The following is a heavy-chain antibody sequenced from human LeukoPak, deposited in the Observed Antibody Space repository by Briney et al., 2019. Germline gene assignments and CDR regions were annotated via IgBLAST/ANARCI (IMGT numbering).Heavy chain of an antibody. D-gene: IGHD3-9*01. CDR2: INHSGST. CDR3: ARHHYGLLRYFDWLLSA. J-gene: IGHJ5*02. Sequence: SETLSLTCAVYGGSFGGYYWSWIRQPPGKGLEWIGEINHSGSTNYNPSLKSRVTISVDTSKNQFSLKLSSVTAADTAVYYCARHHYGLLRYFDWLLSAWGQGTLVTVSS. V-gene: IGHV4-34*01. CDR1: GGSFGGYY.